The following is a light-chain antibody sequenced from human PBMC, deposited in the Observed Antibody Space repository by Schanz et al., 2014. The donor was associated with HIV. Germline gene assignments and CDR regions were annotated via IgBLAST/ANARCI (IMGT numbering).Light chain of an antibody. V-gene: IGKV3-20*01. CDR2: GAS. CDR1: QSVSTY. J-gene: IGKJ3*01. Sequence: PGDRVIITCRASQSVSTYLAWYQQKPGQSPRLLIYGASKRATGIPPRFSGSGSGTDFTLTINSLEPEDFALYYCQQYGSSPLFTFGPGTKVDIK. CDR3: QQYGSSPLFT.